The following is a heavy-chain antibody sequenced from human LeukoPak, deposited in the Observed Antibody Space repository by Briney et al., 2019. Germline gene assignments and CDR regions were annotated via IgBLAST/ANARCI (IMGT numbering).Heavy chain of an antibody. CDR1: GFTFSRFA. V-gene: IGHV3-23*01. J-gene: IGHJ3*02. CDR2: ISNSGDKT. D-gene: IGHD4-17*01. Sequence: GGSLRLPCAVSGFTFSRFAMSWVRQAPGKGLEWVSSISNSGDKTFYADSVKGRFTISRDNSKNTLYLQMNSQRAEDTAVYYCASRYIYGDFGRLDAFDIWGQGTMVTVS. CDR3: ASRYIYGDFGRLDAFDI.